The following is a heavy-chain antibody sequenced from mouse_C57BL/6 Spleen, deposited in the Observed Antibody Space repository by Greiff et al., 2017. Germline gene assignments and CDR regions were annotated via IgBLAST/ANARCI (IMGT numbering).Heavy chain of an antibody. CDR3: DLMVTVDY. CDR1: GFTFSDYG. V-gene: IGHV5-17*01. CDR2: ISSGSSTI. J-gene: IGHJ2*01. Sequence: DVKLVESGGGLVKPGGSLKLSCAASGFTFSDYGMHWVRQAPEKGLEWVAYISSGSSTIYYADTVKGRFTISRDNAKNTLFLQMTSLRSEDTAMYYCDLMVTVDYWGQGTTLTVSS. D-gene: IGHD2-2*01.